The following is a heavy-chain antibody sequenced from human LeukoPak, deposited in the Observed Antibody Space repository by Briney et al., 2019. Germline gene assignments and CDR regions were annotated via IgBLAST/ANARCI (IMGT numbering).Heavy chain of an antibody. CDR3: ARSAGMVDY. CDR2: ISYDGSIK. J-gene: IGHJ4*02. Sequence: GGSLRLSCAASGFIFSRHGMHWVRQAPGKGLEWVAVISYDGSIKYYADSVKGRFTISRGNSKNTLYLQMNTLRAEDTAVYYCARSAGMVDYWGQGTLVTVSS. CDR1: GFIFSRHG. V-gene: IGHV3-30*03.